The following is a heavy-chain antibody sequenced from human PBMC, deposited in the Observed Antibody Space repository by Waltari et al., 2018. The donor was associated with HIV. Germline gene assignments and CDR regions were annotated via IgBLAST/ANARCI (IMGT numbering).Heavy chain of an antibody. CDR3: ARDGTIFGVAPRGMDV. CDR1: RLPISSQS. D-gene: IGHD3-3*01. Sequence: QVQLVEAGGGVVQHGRSLRLPWAHYRLPISSQSTQWVRQAPGKGLEWVAVISNDGSNNSYADSVKGIFTIPRDNSKNPLYLQMNSLRAEDTAVYYCARDGTIFGVAPRGMDVWGQGTTVTVSS. V-gene: IGHV3-30-3*01. CDR2: ISNDGSNN. J-gene: IGHJ6*02.